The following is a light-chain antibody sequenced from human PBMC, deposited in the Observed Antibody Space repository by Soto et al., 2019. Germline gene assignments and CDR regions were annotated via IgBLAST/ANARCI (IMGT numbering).Light chain of an antibody. CDR3: QSYDSSLSGYVV. CDR2: GNS. CDR1: SSNIGAGYD. Sequence: PSVSGAPGQRVTISCPGSSSNIGAGYDVHWYQQLPGTAPKLLIYGNSNRPSGVPDRFSGCKSGTSASLAITGLQAEDEADYYCQSYDSSLSGYVVFGGGTKLTVL. J-gene: IGLJ2*01. V-gene: IGLV1-40*01.